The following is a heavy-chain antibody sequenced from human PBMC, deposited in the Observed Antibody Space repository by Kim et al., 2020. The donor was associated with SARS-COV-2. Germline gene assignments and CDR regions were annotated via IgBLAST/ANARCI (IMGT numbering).Heavy chain of an antibody. D-gene: IGHD3-10*01. CDR2: INTNTGNP. V-gene: IGHV7-4-1*02. Sequence: ASVKVSCKASGYTFTSYAMNWVRQAPGQGLEWMGWINTNTGNPTYAQGFTGRFVFSLDTSVSTAYLQISSLKAEDTAVYYCARDLENVLLWFGELLKGGDAFDIWGQGTMVTVSS. CDR1: GYTFTSYA. J-gene: IGHJ3*02. CDR3: ARDLENVLLWFGELLKGGDAFDI.